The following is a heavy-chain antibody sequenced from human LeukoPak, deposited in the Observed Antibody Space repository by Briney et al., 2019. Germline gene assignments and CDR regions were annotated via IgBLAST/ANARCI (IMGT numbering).Heavy chain of an antibody. V-gene: IGHV4-30-2*01. D-gene: IGHD2-21*02. Sequence: PSQTLSLTCTVSGGSISGSGYYWSWIRQPPGKGLEWIGYIYHTGSTYYNPSLASRVTISVDRSKNQFSLKLSSVTAADTAVYYCARLSTVYYMDVWGKGTTVTVSS. CDR1: GGSISGSGYY. CDR3: ARLSTVYYMDV. CDR2: IYHTGST. J-gene: IGHJ6*03.